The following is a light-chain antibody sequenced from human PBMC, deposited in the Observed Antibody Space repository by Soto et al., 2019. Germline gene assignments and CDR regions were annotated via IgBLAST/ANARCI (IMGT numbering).Light chain of an antibody. CDR3: HQYNNLPPLT. CDR1: QSVSSN. CDR2: GAS. Sequence: DIVMTQSPATLSVSPGERATLSCRASQSVSSNLAWYQQKFGQAPRLLIYGASTRATGIPDRFSGSGSGTEFTLTISSLQSEDFAVYYCHQYNNLPPLTFGGGTKVEIK. V-gene: IGKV3-15*01. J-gene: IGKJ4*01.